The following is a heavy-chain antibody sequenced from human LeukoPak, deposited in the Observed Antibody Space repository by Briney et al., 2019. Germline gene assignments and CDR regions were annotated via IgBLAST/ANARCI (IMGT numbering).Heavy chain of an antibody. CDR1: GYTLTELS. CDR2: FYPEDGET. J-gene: IGHJ6*03. Sequence: GASVKVSCKVSGYTLTELSMHWVRQAPGKGLEWMGGFYPEDGETIYAQKFQGRVTMTEDTSTDTAYMELSSLRSEDTAVYYCATGVAVAGERLYYYYYYMDVWGKGTTVTVSS. V-gene: IGHV1-24*01. D-gene: IGHD6-19*01. CDR3: ATGVAVAGERLYYYYYYMDV.